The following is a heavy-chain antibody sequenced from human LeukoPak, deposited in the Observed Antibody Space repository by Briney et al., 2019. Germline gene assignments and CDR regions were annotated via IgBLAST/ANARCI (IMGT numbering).Heavy chain of an antibody. CDR1: GFTFSSYS. CDR2: ISSSSSYI. CDR3: ARVSHIVVVVAATPYYYYYMDV. V-gene: IGHV3-21*01. J-gene: IGHJ6*03. Sequence: GGSLRLSCAASGFTFSSYSMNWVRQAPGKGLEWVSSISSSSSYIYYADSVKGRFTISRDNAKNSLYLQMNSLRAEDTAVYYCARVSHIVVVVAATPYYYYYMDVWGKGTTVTVSS. D-gene: IGHD2-15*01.